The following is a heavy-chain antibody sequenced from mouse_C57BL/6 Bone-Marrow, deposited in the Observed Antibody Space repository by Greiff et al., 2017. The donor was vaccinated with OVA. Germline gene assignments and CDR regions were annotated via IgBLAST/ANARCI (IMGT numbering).Heavy chain of an antibody. D-gene: IGHD2-5*01. CDR1: GFSLTSYD. V-gene: IGHV2-3*01. J-gene: IGHJ4*01. Sequence: VKLMESGPGLVAPSQSLSITCTVSGFSLTSYDVSWVRQPPGKGLEWLGVIWGDGSTTYHSALISRLSISKDNSTSQVVLKLNSLQTDDTATYYGAKPEAYYSSYAVYCYAMDYWGQGTSVTVSS. CDR3: AKPEAYYSSYAVYCYAMDY. CDR2: IWGDGST.